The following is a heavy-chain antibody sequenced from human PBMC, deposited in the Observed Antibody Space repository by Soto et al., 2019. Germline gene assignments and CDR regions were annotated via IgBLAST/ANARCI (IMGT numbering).Heavy chain of an antibody. CDR2: IYYSGST. V-gene: IGHV4-39*01. Sequence: QLQLQESGPGLVKPSETLSLTCTVSVGSISSSSYYWGWIRQPPGKGLEWIGRIYYSGSTYYNPSLKSRVTISVDTSKNQYSQKLSSVTAADTAVYYCARSVGATIWTPFDYWGQGTLVTVSS. D-gene: IGHD1-26*01. CDR3: ARSVGATIWTPFDY. CDR1: VGSISSSSYY. J-gene: IGHJ4*02.